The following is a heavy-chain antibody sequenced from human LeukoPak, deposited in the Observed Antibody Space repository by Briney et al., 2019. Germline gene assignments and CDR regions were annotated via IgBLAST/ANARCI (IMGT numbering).Heavy chain of an antibody. V-gene: IGHV1-2*02. CDR3: ARGAIVATIVEDY. J-gene: IGHJ4*02. CDR2: INPNSGGT. Sequence: ASVKVSCKASGYTFTGYYMHWVRQAPGQGLEWMGWINPNSGGTNYAQKFQGRVTMTRDTSISTAYMELSRLRSDDTAVYYCARGAIVATIVEDYWGQGTLVTVSS. CDR1: GYTFTGYY. D-gene: IGHD5-12*01.